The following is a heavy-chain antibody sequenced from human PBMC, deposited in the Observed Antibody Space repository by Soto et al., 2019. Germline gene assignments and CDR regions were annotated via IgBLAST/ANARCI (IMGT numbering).Heavy chain of an antibody. V-gene: IGHV1-2*04. Sequence: ASVKVSCKASGYTFTGYYMHWVRPAPGQGLEWMGWINPNSGGTNYAQKFQGWVTMTRDTSISTAYMELSRLRSDDTAVYYCARGIAAAGPDAFDIWGQGTMVTVSS. CDR2: INPNSGGT. J-gene: IGHJ3*02. CDR3: ARGIAAAGPDAFDI. D-gene: IGHD6-13*01. CDR1: GYTFTGYY.